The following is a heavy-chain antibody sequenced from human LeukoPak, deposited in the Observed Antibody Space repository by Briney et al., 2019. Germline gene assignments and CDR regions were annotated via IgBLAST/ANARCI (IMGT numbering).Heavy chain of an antibody. CDR1: GFTFSSYT. CDR2: VSGSGGST. V-gene: IGHV3-23*01. J-gene: IGHJ4*02. D-gene: IGHD6-19*01. CDR3: AKDRSSGWPLDFDY. Sequence: GGSLRLSCAASGFTFSSYTMSWVRQAPGKGLDWASTVSGSGGSTYYADSVKGRFTISRDNSKNTLYLQMNSLRAEDTAVYYCAKDRSSGWPLDFDYWGQGTLVTVTS.